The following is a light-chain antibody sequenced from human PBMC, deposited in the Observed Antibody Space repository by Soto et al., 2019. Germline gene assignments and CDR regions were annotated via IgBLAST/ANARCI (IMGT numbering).Light chain of an antibody. CDR3: MQSLLTPPP. Sequence: DIVMTQSPLSLPVTPGEPASISCRSSQSLLHSNGYNYLYWYLQKPGQSPQLLIYLGSNRASGVPDRCSSSGSGTDLTLKISRVEAEDVGVNCCMQSLLTPPPFGGGNKVASK. CDR2: LGS. CDR1: QSLLHSNGYNY. V-gene: IGKV2-28*01. J-gene: IGKJ4*01.